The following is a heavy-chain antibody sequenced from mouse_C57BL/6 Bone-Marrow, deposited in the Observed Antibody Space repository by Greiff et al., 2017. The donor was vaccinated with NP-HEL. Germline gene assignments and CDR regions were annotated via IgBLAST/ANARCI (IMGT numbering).Heavy chain of an antibody. CDR3: ARDAGSWYFDV. V-gene: IGHV7-1*01. CDR2: SRNKANDYTT. CDR1: GFTFSDFY. Sequence: EVQLVESGGGLVQSGRSLRLSCATSGFTFSDFYMEWVRQAPGQGLEWIAASRNKANDYTTEYSASVKGRFIVSRDTSQSILYLQMNALRAEDTAIDDCARDAGSWYFDVWGTGTTVTVSS. J-gene: IGHJ1*03.